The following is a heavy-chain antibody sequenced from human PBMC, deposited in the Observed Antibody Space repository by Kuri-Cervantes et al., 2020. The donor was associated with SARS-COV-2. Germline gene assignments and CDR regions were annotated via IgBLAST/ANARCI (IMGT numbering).Heavy chain of an antibody. CDR1: GYSFTKFW. CDR3: ARLEVLVTAIPFDS. CDR2: IDPRDSDT. Sequence: GESLKISCKGSGYSFTKFWIGWVRQMPGRGLEWMGIIDPRDSDTKYSPSFEGQVTFSVDKSTNTAYLQWSFLKPSASAIYYCARLEVLVTAIPFDSWGQGTRGTESS. D-gene: IGHD2-21*02. V-gene: IGHV5-51*01. J-gene: IGHJ4*02.